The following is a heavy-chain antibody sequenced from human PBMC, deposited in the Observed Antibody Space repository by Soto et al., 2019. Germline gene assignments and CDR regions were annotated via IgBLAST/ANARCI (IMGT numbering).Heavy chain of an antibody. CDR1: GFTFSNAW. CDR3: TTFSSSNGWS. CDR2: ISRKSDGGTA. V-gene: IGHV3-15*01. D-gene: IGHD6-19*01. Sequence: PGGSLRLSCAASGFTFSNAWMSWVRQAPGKGPEWVGRISRKSDGGTADYITTVKGRFTISRDDSRNTLDLQMNCLKTEDTAVYYCTTFSSSNGWSWGQGTLVTVSS. J-gene: IGHJ5*02.